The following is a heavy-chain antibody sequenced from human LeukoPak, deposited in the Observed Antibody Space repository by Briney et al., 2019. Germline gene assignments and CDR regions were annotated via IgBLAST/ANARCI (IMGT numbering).Heavy chain of an antibody. V-gene: IGHV3-48*04. D-gene: IGHD1-1*01. CDR3: ARGATDVTRWFDP. J-gene: IGHJ5*02. CDR1: GFTFSSYA. CDR2: ISSSVSIT. Sequence: GGSLRLSCAASGFTFSSYAMYWVRQAPGKGLEWVSYISSSVSITYYADSVKGRFTISRDNAKKSLYLQMNSLRAEDTAVYYCARGATDVTRWFDPWGQGTRVTVSS.